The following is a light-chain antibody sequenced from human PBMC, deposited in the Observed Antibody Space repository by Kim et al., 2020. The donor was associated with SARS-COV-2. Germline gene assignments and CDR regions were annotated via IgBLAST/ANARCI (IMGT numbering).Light chain of an antibody. V-gene: IGLV1-40*01. J-gene: IGLJ3*02. CDR1: SASSGAGYD. Sequence: RVTTTCTWRSASSGAGYDVHWYRRLPGTAPNPLIYGNSNRPSGVPDRFSGSKDGTSASLAITGPEAEDEADYYCQSYDSSLSGWVFGGGTQLTVL. CDR2: GNS. CDR3: QSYDSSLSGWV.